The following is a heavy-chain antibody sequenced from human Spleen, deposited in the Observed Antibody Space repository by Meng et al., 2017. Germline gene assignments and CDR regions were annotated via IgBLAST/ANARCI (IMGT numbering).Heavy chain of an antibody. J-gene: IGHJ6*02. Sequence: GESLKISCAASGFTFSGHWMHWVRQAPGKGLMWVSRINSDGSTTTYADSVKGRFTISRDNAKNTVYLQMNGLRVEDTAVYYCARDQKPRVDSSAYYNIRRNGKDVWGQGTTVTVSS. CDR3: ARDQKPRVDSSAYYNIRRNGKDV. CDR1: GFTFSGHW. V-gene: IGHV3-74*01. CDR2: INSDGSTT. D-gene: IGHD3-22*01.